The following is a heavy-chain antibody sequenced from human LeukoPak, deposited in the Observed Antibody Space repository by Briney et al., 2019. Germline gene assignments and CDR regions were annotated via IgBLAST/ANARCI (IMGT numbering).Heavy chain of an antibody. Sequence: SETLSLTCTVSGGSISSYYWSWIRQPPGKGLEWIGYIYYSGSTNYNPSLKSRVTISVDTSKNQFSLKLSSVTAADTAVYYCAREPWRGAPFDPWGQGTLVTVSS. V-gene: IGHV4-59*12. D-gene: IGHD1-26*01. CDR1: GGSISSYY. CDR3: AREPWRGAPFDP. J-gene: IGHJ5*02. CDR2: IYYSGST.